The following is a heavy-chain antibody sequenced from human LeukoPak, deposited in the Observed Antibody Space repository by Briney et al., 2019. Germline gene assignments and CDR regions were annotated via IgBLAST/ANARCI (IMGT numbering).Heavy chain of an antibody. J-gene: IGHJ3*02. CDR3: ARTPPPAMVRGVITYAFDI. CDR1: GGTFSSYA. V-gene: IGHV1-69*04. CDR2: IIPILGIA. Sequence: GASVKVSCKASGGTFSSYAISWVRQAPGQGLEWMGRIIPILGIANYAQKFQGRVTITADKSTSTAYMELSSLRSEDTAVYYCARTPPPAMVRGVITYAFDIWGQGTMVTVSS. D-gene: IGHD3-10*01.